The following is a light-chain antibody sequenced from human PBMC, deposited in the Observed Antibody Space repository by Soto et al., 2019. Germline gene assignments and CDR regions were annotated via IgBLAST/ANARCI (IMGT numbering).Light chain of an antibody. J-gene: IGLJ1*01. V-gene: IGLV2-14*01. CDR1: SSDVGGYNF. CDR2: EVS. CDR3: SSHTSSNTRV. Sequence: QCVLTQPASVSGSPGQSIAISFTGTSSDVGGYNFVSWYQQHPGKAPKLMIHEVSNRPSGVSDRFSGSKSGNTASLTISGLQADDEADYYCSSHTSSNTRVFGSRTKV.